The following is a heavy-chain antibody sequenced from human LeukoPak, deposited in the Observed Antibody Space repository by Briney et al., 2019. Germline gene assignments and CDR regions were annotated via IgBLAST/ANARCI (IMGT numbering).Heavy chain of an antibody. D-gene: IGHD3-22*01. V-gene: IGHV1-18*01. CDR3: ARDTTYYYDSSGYYYFDY. CDR1: GYTFTSYG. Sequence: GASVKVSCKASGYTFTSYGISWVRQAPGQGLEWMGWISAYNGNTNYAQKFQGRVTITADKSTSTAYMELSSLRSEDTAVYYCARDTTYYYDSSGYYYFDYWGQGTLVTVSS. J-gene: IGHJ4*02. CDR2: ISAYNGNT.